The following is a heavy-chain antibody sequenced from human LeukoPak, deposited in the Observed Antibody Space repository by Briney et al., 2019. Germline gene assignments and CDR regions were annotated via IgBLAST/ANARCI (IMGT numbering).Heavy chain of an antibody. CDR1: GFTFSNYA. J-gene: IGHJ6*03. Sequence: GGSLRLSCVASGFTFSNYAMHWVRQAPGKGLEWVSSISRSGSTKYYADSVKGRFTISRDNAKNSLFLQMNSLRAEDTAVYYCARVLRYCSGGNCYSGGLGYMDVWGKGTTVTISS. CDR3: ARVLRYCSGGNCYSGGLGYMDV. D-gene: IGHD2-15*01. CDR2: ISRSGSTK. V-gene: IGHV3-48*04.